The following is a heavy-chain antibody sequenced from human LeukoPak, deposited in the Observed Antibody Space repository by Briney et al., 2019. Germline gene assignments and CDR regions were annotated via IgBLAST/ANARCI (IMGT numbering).Heavy chain of an antibody. V-gene: IGHV3-21*01. J-gene: IGHJ4*02. Sequence: GGSLRLSCAASGFTFSSYSMNWVRQAPGKGLEWVSFISSSRSYIYYADSVKGRFTTSRDNAKNSLYLQMYSLRAEDTAVYYCARFIAAPYYFDYWGRGTLVTVSS. CDR2: ISSSRSYI. CDR3: ARFIAAPYYFDY. CDR1: GFTFSSYS. D-gene: IGHD6-13*01.